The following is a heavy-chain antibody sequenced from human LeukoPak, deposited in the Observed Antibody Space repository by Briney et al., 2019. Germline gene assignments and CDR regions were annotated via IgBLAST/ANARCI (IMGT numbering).Heavy chain of an antibody. D-gene: IGHD6-13*01. CDR1: GYTFTSYD. V-gene: IGHV1-8*01. CDR3: ARGGSSWYVFDS. CDR2: MNPNSGNT. J-gene: IGHJ4*02. Sequence: ASVKVSCKASGYTFTSYDINWVRQATGQGLEWMGWMNPNSGNTGYAQKFQGRVTMNRNTSISTAYMKLSSLRSEDTAVYYCARGGSSWYVFDSWGQGTLVTVSS.